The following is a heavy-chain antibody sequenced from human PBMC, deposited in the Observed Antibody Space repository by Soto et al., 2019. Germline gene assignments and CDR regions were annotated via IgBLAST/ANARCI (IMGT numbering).Heavy chain of an antibody. CDR2: IYYSGST. V-gene: IGHV4-59*01. CDR1: GGSISSYY. D-gene: IGHD3-10*02. CDR3: ARGRLCRGCKDRGYYYVMDV. Sequence: SETLYLTCTVHGGSISSYYWSCIRQPPGKGLDWIGYIYYSGSTNYNPSLKSRVTISVDTSKNQFSLKLSSVTAADTAVYYCARGRLCRGCKDRGYYYVMDVWSQGTTVTVS. J-gene: IGHJ6*02.